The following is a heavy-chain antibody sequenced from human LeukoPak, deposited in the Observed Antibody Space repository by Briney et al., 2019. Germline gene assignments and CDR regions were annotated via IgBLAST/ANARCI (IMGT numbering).Heavy chain of an antibody. CDR2: ISGSGGST. Sequence: GGSLRLSCAASGFTFSSYAVSWVRQAPGKGLEWVSAISGSGGSTYYADSVKGRFTISRDNSKNTLYLQMNSLRAEDTAVYYCAKDLYDSSGYYSGIFDYWGQGTLVTVSS. D-gene: IGHD3-22*01. CDR1: GFTFSSYA. V-gene: IGHV3-23*01. J-gene: IGHJ4*02. CDR3: AKDLYDSSGYYSGIFDY.